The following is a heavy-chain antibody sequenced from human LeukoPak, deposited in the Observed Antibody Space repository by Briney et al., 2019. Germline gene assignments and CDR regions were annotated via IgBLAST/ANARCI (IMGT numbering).Heavy chain of an antibody. D-gene: IGHD5-18*01. J-gene: IGHJ4*02. Sequence: SETLSLTCAVSGGSIVSSSYYWGWIRQPPGKGLEWIGSIFYSGGTYSNPSLKSRVTLSVDTSKNQSSLKLNSVTAADTAVYYCATQLDTFAYWGQGTLLTVSS. V-gene: IGHV4-39*01. CDR1: GGSIVSSSYY. CDR3: ATQLDTFAY. CDR2: IFYSGGT.